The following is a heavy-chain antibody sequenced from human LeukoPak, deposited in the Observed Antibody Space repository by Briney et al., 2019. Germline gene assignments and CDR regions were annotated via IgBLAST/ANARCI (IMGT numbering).Heavy chain of an antibody. V-gene: IGHV4-34*01. CDR2: INHSGST. J-gene: IGHJ6*02. D-gene: IGHD3-16*01. CDR3: ARQITTPHYYYYYGMDV. CDR1: GGSFSGYY. Sequence: SETLSLTCAVYGGSFSGYYWSWIRQPPGKGLEWIGEINHSGSTNYNPSLKGRVTISVDTSKNQFSLKLSSVTAADTAVYYCARQITTPHYYYYYGMDVWGQGTTVTVSS.